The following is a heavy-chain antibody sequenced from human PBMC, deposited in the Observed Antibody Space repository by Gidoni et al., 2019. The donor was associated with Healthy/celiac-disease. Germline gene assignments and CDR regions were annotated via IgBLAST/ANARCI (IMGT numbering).Heavy chain of an antibody. CDR2: IWYDGSNK. J-gene: IGHJ6*02. D-gene: IGHD4-17*01. Sequence: QVQLVESGGGVVQPGRSLRLSCAASGFTFSGYGMHWVRQAPGKGLEWVAVIWYDGSNKYYADSVKGRFTISRDNSKNTLYLQMNSRRAEDTAGYYCARDLSRWLRGIYYYYGMDVWGQGTTVTVSS. CDR3: ARDLSRWLRGIYYYYGMDV. V-gene: IGHV3-33*01. CDR1: GFTFSGYG.